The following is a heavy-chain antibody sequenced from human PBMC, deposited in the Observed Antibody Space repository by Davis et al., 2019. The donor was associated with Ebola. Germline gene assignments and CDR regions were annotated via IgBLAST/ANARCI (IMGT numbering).Heavy chain of an antibody. V-gene: IGHV1-2*02. CDR1: GYTFAGYY. J-gene: IGHJ6*02. CDR3: ARARKWDTVTYFNYYYYYGMDV. D-gene: IGHD4-17*01. Sequence: ASVKVSCKASGYTFAGYYMHWVRQAPGQGLEWMGWINPNSGGTNYAQKFQGRVTMTRDTSISTAYMELSRLRSDDTAVYYCARARKWDTVTYFNYYYYYGMDVWGQGTTVTVSS. CDR2: INPNSGGT.